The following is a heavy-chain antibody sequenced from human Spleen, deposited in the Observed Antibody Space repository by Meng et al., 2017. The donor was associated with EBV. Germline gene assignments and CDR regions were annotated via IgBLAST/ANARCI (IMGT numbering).Heavy chain of an antibody. CDR1: GGSFTDYY. V-gene: IGHV4-34*01. Sequence: QAQFTQWGAGLLKPSETLSLTCAVYGGSFTDYYWSWIRQSPGKGLEWIGEINHRGSTNYKPSLKSRVTISVDTSKNQFSLNLTSVTAADTAVYYCARGMVAAASLDWWGQGTLVTVSS. J-gene: IGHJ4*02. CDR2: INHRGST. D-gene: IGHD2-2*01. CDR3: ARGMVAAASLDW.